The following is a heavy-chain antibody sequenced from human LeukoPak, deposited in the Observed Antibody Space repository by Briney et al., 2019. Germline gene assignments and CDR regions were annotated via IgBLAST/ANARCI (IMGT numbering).Heavy chain of an antibody. Sequence: PSETLSLTCALSGVSFSGYYWSWIRKPPRKGPQWIGQISQSGVTDYNPSLKSRVTISLDTSKNRFSLRLSFVTAADAAVYYCTRTSPGVPLDVWGRGTLVTVSS. CDR3: TRTSPGVPLDV. CDR2: ISQSGVT. D-gene: IGHD7-27*01. V-gene: IGHV4-34*01. J-gene: IGHJ4*02. CDR1: GVSFSGYY.